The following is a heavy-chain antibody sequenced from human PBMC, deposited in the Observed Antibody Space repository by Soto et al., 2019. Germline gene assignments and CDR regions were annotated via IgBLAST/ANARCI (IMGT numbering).Heavy chain of an antibody. CDR2: IYYSGST. CDR3: ARCYYDSSGYPPYWFDP. Sequence: SETLSLTCTVSGGSVSSGSYYWSWIRQPPGKGLEWIGYIYYSGSTNYNPSLKSRVTISVDTSKNQFSLKLSSVTAADTAVYYCARCYYDSSGYPPYWFDPWGQGTLVTVSS. CDR1: GGSVSSGSYY. J-gene: IGHJ5*02. V-gene: IGHV4-61*01. D-gene: IGHD3-22*01.